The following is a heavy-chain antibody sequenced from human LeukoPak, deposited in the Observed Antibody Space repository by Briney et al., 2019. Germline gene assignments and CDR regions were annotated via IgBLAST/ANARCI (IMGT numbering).Heavy chain of an antibody. V-gene: IGHV3-21*01. Sequence: GGSLRLSCAASGFTFSSYSMNWVRQAPGKGLGWVSSISSSSSYIYYADSVKGRFTISRDNAKNSLYLQMNSLRAEDTAVYYCANSRDGYMEDYWRQGTLVTVSS. J-gene: IGHJ4*02. CDR2: ISSSSSYI. D-gene: IGHD5-24*01. CDR1: GFTFSSYS. CDR3: ANSRDGYMEDY.